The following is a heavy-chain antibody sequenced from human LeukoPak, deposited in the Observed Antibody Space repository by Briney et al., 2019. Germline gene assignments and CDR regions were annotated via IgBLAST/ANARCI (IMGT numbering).Heavy chain of an antibody. CDR1: GGSISSYY. Sequence: SETLSLTCTVSGGSISSYYWSWIRQPPGKGLEWIGEINHSGSTNYNPSLKSRVTISVDTSKNQFSLKLSSVTAADTAVYYCARGDGGYGYWGQGTLVTVSS. CDR3: ARGDGGYGY. D-gene: IGHD1-1*01. V-gene: IGHV4-34*01. J-gene: IGHJ4*02. CDR2: INHSGST.